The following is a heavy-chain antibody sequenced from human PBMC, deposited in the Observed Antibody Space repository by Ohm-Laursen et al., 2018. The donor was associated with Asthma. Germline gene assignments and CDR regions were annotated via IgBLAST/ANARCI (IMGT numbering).Heavy chain of an antibody. CDR2: IYYSGST. D-gene: IGHD3-3*01. CDR3: ARDRPEWPTRIDAFDI. J-gene: IGHJ3*02. Sequence: GTLSLTCTVSGDSVSSVTHYWSWIRQPPGKGLEWIGYIYYSGSTNYNPSLKSRVTISVDTSKNQFSLKLSSVTAADTAVYYCARDRPEWPTRIDAFDIWGQGTMVTVSS. CDR1: GDSVSSVTHY. V-gene: IGHV4-61*01.